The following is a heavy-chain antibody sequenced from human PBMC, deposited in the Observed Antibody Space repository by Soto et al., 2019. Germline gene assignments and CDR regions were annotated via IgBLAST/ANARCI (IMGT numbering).Heavy chain of an antibody. CDR1: GGSISSYY. D-gene: IGHD3-16*01. J-gene: IGHJ1*01. V-gene: IGHV4-59*08. CDR2: IYYSGST. CDR3: ARSEIMTPEYFQH. Sequence: SETLSLTCTVSGGSISSYYWSWIRQPPGKGLEWIGYIYYSGSTNYNPSLKSRVTISVDTSKNQFSLKLSSVTAADTAVYYCARSEIMTPEYFQHWGQGTLVTVSS.